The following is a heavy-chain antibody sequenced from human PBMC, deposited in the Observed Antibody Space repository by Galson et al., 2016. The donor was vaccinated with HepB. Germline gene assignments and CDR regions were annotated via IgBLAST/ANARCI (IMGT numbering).Heavy chain of an antibody. CDR3: AREYSTGYYERFLAKRARRGFDY. Sequence: SLRLSCAASGFTFSSYWMSWVRQTPGKGLEWVANIKPDGRETYYVDSVKGRFTISRDNAKSSLSLQMDSLRGDDTAVYYCAREYSTGYYERFLAKRARRGFDYWGQGTLVTVSS. CDR1: GFTFSSYW. J-gene: IGHJ4*02. V-gene: IGHV3-7*01. D-gene: IGHD6-19*01. CDR2: IKPDGRET.